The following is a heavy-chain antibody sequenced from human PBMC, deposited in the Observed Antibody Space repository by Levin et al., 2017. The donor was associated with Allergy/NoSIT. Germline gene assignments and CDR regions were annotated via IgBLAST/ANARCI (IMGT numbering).Heavy chain of an antibody. D-gene: IGHD1-1*01. J-gene: IGHJ5*02. CDR1: GYTFINYG. CDR2: ISTYSGET. V-gene: IGHV1-18*01. Sequence: GESLKISCEASGYTFINYGIVWVRQSPGQGLEWMGWISTYSGETHSAQRVQGRVTMTADTATSTAYMELRNLKSDDTAVYYCARDAGIGWFDPWGQGTLVTVSS. CDR3: ARDAGIGWFDP.